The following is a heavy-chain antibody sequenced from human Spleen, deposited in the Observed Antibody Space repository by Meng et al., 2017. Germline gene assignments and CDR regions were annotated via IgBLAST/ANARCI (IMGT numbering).Heavy chain of an antibody. CDR2: IIPIFGTT. CDR3: ARGAAAATTYYFDY. Sequence: SVKVSCKASGYTLSSDGFSWVRQAPGQGLEWMGGIIPIFGTTNYAQKFQGRVTITADESTSTAYMELSGLRSEDTALYYCARGAAAATTYYFDYWGQGSLVTVSS. CDR1: GYTLSSDG. D-gene: IGHD1-26*01. V-gene: IGHV1-69*13. J-gene: IGHJ4*02.